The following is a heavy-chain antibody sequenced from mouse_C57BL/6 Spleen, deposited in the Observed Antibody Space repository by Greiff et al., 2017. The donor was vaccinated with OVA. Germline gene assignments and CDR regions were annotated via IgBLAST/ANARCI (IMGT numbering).Heavy chain of an antibody. D-gene: IGHD1-1*01. CDR2: IYPGDGDT. CDR3: ARIITTVVGYAMDY. Sequence: QVQLQQSGPELVKPGASVKISCKASGYAFSSSWMNWVKQRPGKGLEWIGRIYPGDGDTNYNGKFKGKATLTADKSSSTAYMQLSSLTSEDSAVYFCARIITTVVGYAMDYWGQGTSVTVSS. V-gene: IGHV1-82*01. CDR1: GYAFSSSW. J-gene: IGHJ4*01.